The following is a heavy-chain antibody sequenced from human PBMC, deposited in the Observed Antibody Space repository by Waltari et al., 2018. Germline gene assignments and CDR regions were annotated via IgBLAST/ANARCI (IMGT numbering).Heavy chain of an antibody. Sequence: EVQLVESGGGLIQPGGSLGLSCAASGFTVSSNYMSWVRQAPGKGLEWVSVIYSWGSTYYADTVKGRFTISRDNSKNTLYLQMNSLRAEDTAVYYCARVWADYYDSSGSESWGQGTLVTVSS. D-gene: IGHD3-22*01. CDR3: ARVWADYYDSSGSES. J-gene: IGHJ5*02. CDR1: GFTVSSNY. V-gene: IGHV3-53*01. CDR2: IYSWGST.